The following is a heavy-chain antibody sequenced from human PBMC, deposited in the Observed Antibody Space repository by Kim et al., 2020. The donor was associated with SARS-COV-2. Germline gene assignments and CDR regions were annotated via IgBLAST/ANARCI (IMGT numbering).Heavy chain of an antibody. CDR3: ARAWGAYDSSGYFDY. J-gene: IGHJ4*02. V-gene: IGHV3-21*01. CDR2: ISSSSSYI. D-gene: IGHD3-22*01. CDR1: GFTFSSYS. Sequence: GSLRLSCAASGFTFSSYSMNWVRQAPGKGLEWVSSISSSSSYIYYADTVKGRFTISRDNAKNSLYLQMNSLRAEDTAVYYCARAWGAYDSSGYFDYWGQGTLVTVSS.